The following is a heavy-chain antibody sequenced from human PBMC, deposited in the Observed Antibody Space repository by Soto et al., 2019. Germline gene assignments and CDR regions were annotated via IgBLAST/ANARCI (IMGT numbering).Heavy chain of an antibody. V-gene: IGHV3-48*01. D-gene: IGHD3-10*01. CDR2: ISSSSSTI. CDR1: GFTFSSYS. Sequence: GGSLRLSCAASGFTFSSYSMNWVRQAPGKGLEWVSYISSSSSTIYYADSVKGRFTISRDNAKNSLYLQMNSLRAEDTAVYYCARIASWFGELLTDYWGQGTLVTVSS. J-gene: IGHJ4*02. CDR3: ARIASWFGELLTDY.